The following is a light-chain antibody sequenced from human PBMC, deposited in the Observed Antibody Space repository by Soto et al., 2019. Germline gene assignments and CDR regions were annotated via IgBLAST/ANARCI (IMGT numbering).Light chain of an antibody. Sequence: LAPWERFTLSCSASQSVSSSYLTWYQQKPGQAPRLLIYGASTRATGIPARFSGSGSGTDFTLTISSLQPEDSATYYCQQTYSTPGWTFGQGTKVDIK. CDR2: GAS. CDR1: QSVSSSY. V-gene: IGKV3D-7*01. J-gene: IGKJ1*01. CDR3: QQTYSTPGWT.